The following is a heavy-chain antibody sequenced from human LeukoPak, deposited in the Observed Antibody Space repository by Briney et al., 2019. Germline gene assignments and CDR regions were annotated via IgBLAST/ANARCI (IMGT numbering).Heavy chain of an antibody. CDR1: GFTFSSYG. CDR2: ISGSGGST. J-gene: IGHJ5*01. CDR3: AKGVRYFDWLDS. V-gene: IGHV3-23*01. Sequence: GRSLRLSCAASGFTFSSYGMHWVRQAPGKGLEWVSSISGSGGSTNYADSVKGRFNISRDNSKNTLFLQMNSLRAEDTAIYYCAKGVRYFDWLDSWGQGTLVTVSS. D-gene: IGHD3-9*01.